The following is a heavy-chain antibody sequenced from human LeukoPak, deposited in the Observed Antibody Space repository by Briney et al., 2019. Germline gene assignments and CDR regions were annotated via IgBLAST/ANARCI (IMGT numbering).Heavy chain of an antibody. J-gene: IGHJ4*02. D-gene: IGHD3-16*02. Sequence: ASVKVSCKASGYIIATYYIDWVRQAPGKGLEWMGGFDPEDGETIYAQKFQGRVTMTEDTSTDTAYMGLSSLRSEDTAVYYCATEPVYDYVWGSYRYTSYFDYWGQGTLVTVSS. CDR1: GYIIATYY. CDR2: FDPEDGET. V-gene: IGHV1-24*01. CDR3: ATEPVYDYVWGSYRYTSYFDY.